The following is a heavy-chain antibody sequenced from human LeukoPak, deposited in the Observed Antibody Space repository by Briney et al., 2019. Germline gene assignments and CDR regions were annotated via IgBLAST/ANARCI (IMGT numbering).Heavy chain of an antibody. CDR1: GYSISSGYY. D-gene: IGHD3-9*01. J-gene: IGHJ5*02. V-gene: IGHV4-38-2*02. CDR2: IDYSGST. Sequence: SETLSLTCSVSGYSISSGYYWGWIRQPPGKGLEWIGSIDYSGSTYYNPSLKSRVTISVDTSKNQFSLKLSSVTAADTAVYYCAGHRRAGILTGYYKNWFDPWGQGTLVTVSS. CDR3: AGHRRAGILTGYYKNWFDP.